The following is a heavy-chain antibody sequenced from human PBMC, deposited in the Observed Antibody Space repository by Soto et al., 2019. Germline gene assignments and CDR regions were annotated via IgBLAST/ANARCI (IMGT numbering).Heavy chain of an antibody. D-gene: IGHD3-3*01. CDR2: INSDGSST. Sequence: VRLSCAASGFTFSSYWMHWVRQAPGKGLVWVSRINSDGSSTSYADSVKGRFTISRDNAKNTLYLQMNSLRAEDTAVYYCAGDSYYDFWSGSYELHYWGQGTLVTVSS. J-gene: IGHJ4*02. CDR3: AGDSYYDFWSGSYELHY. CDR1: GFTFSSYW. V-gene: IGHV3-74*01.